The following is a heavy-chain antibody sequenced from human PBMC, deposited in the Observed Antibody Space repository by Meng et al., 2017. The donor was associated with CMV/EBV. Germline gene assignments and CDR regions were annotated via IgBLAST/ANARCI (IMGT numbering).Heavy chain of an antibody. CDR3: ARNGPGLRAWGSGSYHNPRRYYGMDV. CDR1: GFTFSNYG. D-gene: IGHD3-10*01. Sequence: GGSLRLSCAASGFTFSNYGMNWVRQAPGKGLEWVSYISSSSSTIYYADSVKGRFTISRDNSKNTLYLQMNSLRAEDTAVYYCARNGPGLRAWGSGSYHNPRRYYGMDVWGQGTTVTVSS. J-gene: IGHJ6*02. CDR2: ISSSSSTI. V-gene: IGHV3-48*01.